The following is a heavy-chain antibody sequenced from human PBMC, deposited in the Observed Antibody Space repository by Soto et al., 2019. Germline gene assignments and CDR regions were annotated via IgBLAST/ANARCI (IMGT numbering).Heavy chain of an antibody. CDR2: IYWDDDH. J-gene: IGHJ4*02. V-gene: IGHV2-5*02. D-gene: IGHD5-12*01. CDR1: GFSLSTSGVG. CDR3: AHRPNITVGYIFDY. Sequence: QITLKESSPTLVKPTQTLTLTCTFSGFSLSTSGVGVGWIRQPPGKALEWLALIYWDDDHRYSPSLKSRLTITKDTSKHQVVLTMTNMDPVDTATYYCAHRPNITVGYIFDYWGQGTLVTVSS.